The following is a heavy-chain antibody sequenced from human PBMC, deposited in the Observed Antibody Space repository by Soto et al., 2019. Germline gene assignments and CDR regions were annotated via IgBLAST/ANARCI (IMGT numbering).Heavy chain of an antibody. V-gene: IGHV3-33*01. D-gene: IGHD2-8*01. CDR2: ICYVGSIN. CDR1: GFTFSSYG. CDR3: SRDLLMVSQLHYYYYGMDV. J-gene: IGHJ6*02. Sequence: GGSLRLSCAASGFTFSSYGMHWVRQAPGKGLEWVAVICYVGSINYYAVSVKGRFTISRDNSKNMLFLKLNSLRAEDTAVFYFSRDLLMVSQLHYYYYGMDVWGQGTTVTVSS.